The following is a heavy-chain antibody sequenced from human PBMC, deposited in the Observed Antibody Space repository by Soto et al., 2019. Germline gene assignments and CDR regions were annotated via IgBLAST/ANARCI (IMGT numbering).Heavy chain of an antibody. CDR3: ASNGYDYPNWFDP. Sequence: SETLSLTCSVSGDSINSDKYYWGWIRQPPGKGLEWIGYIHHSGSTNYNPSLKSRVTISLDTSKNQFSLKLNSVTAADTAVYYCASNGYDYPNWFDPWGQGTLVTVSS. V-gene: IGHV4-61*01. J-gene: IGHJ5*02. CDR2: IHHSGST. D-gene: IGHD3-22*01. CDR1: GDSINSDKYY.